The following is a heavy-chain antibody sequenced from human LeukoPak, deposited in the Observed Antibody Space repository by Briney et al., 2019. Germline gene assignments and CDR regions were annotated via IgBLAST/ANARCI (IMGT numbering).Heavy chain of an antibody. J-gene: IGHJ4*02. CDR3: ASRRVGAFDY. V-gene: IGHV4-59*08. D-gene: IGHD1-26*01. CDR1: GGSISSYY. Sequence: SETLSLTCTVSGGSISSYYWSWIRQPPGKGLEWIGHIYYSGSTNYNPSLKSRVTISIDTSKNEFSLKLSSVTAADTAVYYCASRRVGAFDYWGQGTLVTVSS. CDR2: IYYSGST.